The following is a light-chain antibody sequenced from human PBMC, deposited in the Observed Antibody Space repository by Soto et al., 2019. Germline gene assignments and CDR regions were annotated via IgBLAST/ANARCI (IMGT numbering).Light chain of an antibody. CDR1: NSNVGSYY. J-gene: IGLJ2*01. V-gene: IGLV1-47*01. CDR2: RAN. CDR3: ASWDYSLRGVV. Sequence: QPVLTQPPSASGTPGQRVTISCSGSNSNVGSYYVYWYQQLPGTAPKLLIYRANQRPSGVPDRFSGSKSGTSASLAISGLRSEDEAGYYCASWDYSLRGVVFGGGTKVTVL.